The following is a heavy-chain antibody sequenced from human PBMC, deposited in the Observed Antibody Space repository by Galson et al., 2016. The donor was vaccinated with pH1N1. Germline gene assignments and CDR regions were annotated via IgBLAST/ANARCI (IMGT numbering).Heavy chain of an antibody. CDR2: IYYSGTT. CDR3: ARVGITIVRGAIDY. Sequence: SLTCTVSNGSISSDDYYWTWIRQPPGKGLEWIGYIYYSGTTYYNPALKSRVTISIDTSKNQFSLKLNSVTAADTAIYFCARVGITIVRGAIDYWGQGTLVTVSS. D-gene: IGHD3-10*01. CDR1: NGSISSDDYY. V-gene: IGHV4-30-4*08. J-gene: IGHJ4*02.